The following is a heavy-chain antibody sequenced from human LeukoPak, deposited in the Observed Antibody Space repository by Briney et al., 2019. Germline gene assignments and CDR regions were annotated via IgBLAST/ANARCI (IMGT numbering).Heavy chain of an antibody. D-gene: IGHD6-13*01. CDR1: GGTFSSYT. CDR2: IIPILGIA. Sequence: SVKVSCKASGGTFSSYTISWVRQAPGQGLVWVGRIIPILGIANYAQKFQGRVTITADKSTSTAYMELSSLRSEDTAVYYCASLGLGIAAAGTALDYWGQGTLVTVSS. J-gene: IGHJ4*02. CDR3: ASLGLGIAAAGTALDY. V-gene: IGHV1-69*02.